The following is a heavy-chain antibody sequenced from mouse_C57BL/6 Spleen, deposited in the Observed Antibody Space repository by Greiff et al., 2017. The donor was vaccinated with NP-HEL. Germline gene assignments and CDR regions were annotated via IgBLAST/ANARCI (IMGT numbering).Heavy chain of an antibody. D-gene: IGHD1-1*01. CDR1: GYTFTGYW. CDR3: ARKGVYYYGSTDAMDY. V-gene: IGHV1-9*01. Sequence: QVQLQQSGAELMKPGASVKLSCKATGYTFTGYWIEWVKQRPGHGLEWIGEILPGSGSTNYNEKFKGKATFTADPSSNTAYMQLSSLTTEDSAIYYCARKGVYYYGSTDAMDYWGQGTSVTVSS. J-gene: IGHJ4*01. CDR2: ILPGSGST.